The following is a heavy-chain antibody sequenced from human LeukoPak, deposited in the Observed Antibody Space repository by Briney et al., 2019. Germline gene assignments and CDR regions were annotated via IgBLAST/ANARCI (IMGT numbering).Heavy chain of an antibody. V-gene: IGHV7-4-1*02. D-gene: IGHD2-15*01. J-gene: IGHJ4*02. Sequence: ASVKVSCKASGYTFTSYYMHWVRQAPGQGLEWMGWIDTNTGKPTYARGFTGRFVFSLDTPVTTAYLQISSLKGEDTAVYYCARDSYCSAGTCYSRVGYWGQGTLVIVSS. CDR1: GYTFTSYY. CDR3: ARDSYCSAGTCYSRVGY. CDR2: IDTNTGKP.